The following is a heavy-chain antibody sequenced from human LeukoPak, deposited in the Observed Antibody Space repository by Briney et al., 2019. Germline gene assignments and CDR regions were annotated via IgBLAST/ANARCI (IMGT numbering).Heavy chain of an antibody. V-gene: IGHV4-38-2*01. CDR3: ARGQYSSSSFDY. Sequence: SETLSLTCAVSGYSISSGYYWGWIRQPPGKGLEWIGEINHSGSTNYNPSLKSRVTISVDTSKNQFSLKLSSVTAADTAVYYCARGQYSSSSFDYWGQGTLVTVSS. J-gene: IGHJ4*02. CDR2: INHSGST. CDR1: GYSISSGYY. D-gene: IGHD6-6*01.